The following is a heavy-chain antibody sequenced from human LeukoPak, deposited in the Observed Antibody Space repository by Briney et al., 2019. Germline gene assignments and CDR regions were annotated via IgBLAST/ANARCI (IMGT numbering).Heavy chain of an antibody. J-gene: IGHJ4*02. V-gene: IGHV3-74*01. CDR1: YS. D-gene: IGHD6-19*01. CDR2: NNSDGNYT. Sequence: YSMHWFRQAPGKGLVRLSRNNSDGNYTTYTDSVNGRFTNSRDNAKNTLSMQMNSLGAEDTAVYDCAREYSSGWTSDYWGQGTLVTVSS. CDR3: AREYSSGWTSDY.